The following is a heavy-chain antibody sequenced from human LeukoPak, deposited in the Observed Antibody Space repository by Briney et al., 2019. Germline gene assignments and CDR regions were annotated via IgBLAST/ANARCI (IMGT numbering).Heavy chain of an antibody. CDR3: AKERDYRVSTSCDY. Sequence: GEPLRLSCAASGFTFSNFGMHWVRQAPGKGLEWMAVISYDGKVTYYADSVKGRFTISRDNSKNTLYLQMTSPRGEDTALYYCAKERDYRVSTSCDYWGQGTQVTVSS. V-gene: IGHV3-30*18. CDR2: ISYDGKVT. CDR1: GFTFSNFG. D-gene: IGHD3-10*01. J-gene: IGHJ4*02.